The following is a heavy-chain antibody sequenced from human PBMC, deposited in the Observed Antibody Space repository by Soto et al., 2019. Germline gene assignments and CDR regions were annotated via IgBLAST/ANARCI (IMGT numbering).Heavy chain of an antibody. J-gene: IGHJ4*02. V-gene: IGHV3-72*01. CDR2: CRSRVDNYAT. CDR1: GITFSDHD. Sequence: EVQLVESGGGLVQPGGSLRLSCATSGITFSDHDMDWVRQAPGKGLEWLGRCRSRVDNYATDYAASVKGRFTFSRDESKSSLSLQMRSLKTGGTAMYYCVLWVRGLINYWGQGTLVTVSS. D-gene: IGHD3-10*01. CDR3: VLWVRGLINY.